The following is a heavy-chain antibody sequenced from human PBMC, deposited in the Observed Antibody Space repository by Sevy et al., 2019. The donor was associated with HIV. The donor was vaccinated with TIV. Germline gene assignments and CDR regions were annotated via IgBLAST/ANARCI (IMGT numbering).Heavy chain of an antibody. V-gene: IGHV4-59*08. CDR1: GGSITSLY. CDR3: AGENAWGRGYS. CDR2: IYYNGHI. Sequence: SVTLSLTCTVSGGSITSLYWNWIRQPPGKGLEWIANIYYNGHINYNPSLKSRVTLSLDTSKNQFSLRLSSVTAADTAMYYCAGENAWGRGYSWGQGTLVTVS. D-gene: IGHD1-26*01. J-gene: IGHJ4*02.